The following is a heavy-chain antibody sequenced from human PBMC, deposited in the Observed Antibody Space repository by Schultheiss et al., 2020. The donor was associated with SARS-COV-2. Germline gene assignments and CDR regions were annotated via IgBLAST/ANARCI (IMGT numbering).Heavy chain of an antibody. V-gene: IGHV3-30*12. D-gene: IGHD6-6*01. CDR2: ISYDGSNK. J-gene: IGHJ3*02. Sequence: GGSLRLSCAASGFTFSSYGMHWVRQAPGKGLEWVAVISYDGSNKYYADSVKGRFTISRDNAKNSLYLQMNSLRAEDTAVYYCATYSSSHDAFDIWGQGTTVTVSS. CDR1: GFTFSSYG. CDR3: ATYSSSHDAFDI.